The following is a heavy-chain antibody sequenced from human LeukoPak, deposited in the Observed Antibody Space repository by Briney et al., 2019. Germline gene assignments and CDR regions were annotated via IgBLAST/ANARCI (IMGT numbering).Heavy chain of an antibody. V-gene: IGHV4-39*01. Sequence: PSETLSLTCTVSGGSISSSSYYWGWIRQPPGKGLEWIGSIYYSGSTYYNPSLKSRVTISADTSKNQFSLKLSSVTAADTAVYYCARRDYDFWSGYAFDIWGQGTMVTVPS. J-gene: IGHJ3*02. D-gene: IGHD3-3*01. CDR1: GGSISSSSYY. CDR3: ARRDYDFWSGYAFDI. CDR2: IYYSGST.